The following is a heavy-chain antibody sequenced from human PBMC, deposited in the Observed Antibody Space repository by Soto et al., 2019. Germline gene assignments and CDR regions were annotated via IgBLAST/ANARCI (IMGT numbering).Heavy chain of an antibody. Sequence: QVQLVQSGAEVKKPGSSVKVSCKASGDTFSNHSINWVRQAPGQGLEWMGRVIPLLSISNYAQKFQGRVTITADRSPSTAYMELSSLRSEDTAMYYCARGLQRSKSYYYYYMDVWGKGTTVTVSS. J-gene: IGHJ6*03. CDR1: GDTFSNHS. CDR2: VIPLLSIS. CDR3: ARGLQRSKSYYYYYMDV. V-gene: IGHV1-69*02. D-gene: IGHD1-1*01.